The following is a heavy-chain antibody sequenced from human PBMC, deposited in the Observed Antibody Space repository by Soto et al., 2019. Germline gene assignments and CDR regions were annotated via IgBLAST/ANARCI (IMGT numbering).Heavy chain of an antibody. Sequence: GGSLRLSCAASGFTFSSYAMSWVRQAPGKGLEWVSAISGDGATTYYADSVKGRFTISRDNSKNTLYLQMNSLRAEDTAVYYCAKTRGYPYYFDYWGQGTLVTVSS. J-gene: IGHJ4*02. CDR2: ISGDGATT. V-gene: IGHV3-23*01. D-gene: IGHD5-12*01. CDR3: AKTRGYPYYFDY. CDR1: GFTFSSYA.